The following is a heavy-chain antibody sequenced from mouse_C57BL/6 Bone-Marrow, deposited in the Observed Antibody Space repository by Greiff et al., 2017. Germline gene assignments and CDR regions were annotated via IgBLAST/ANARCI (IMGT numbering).Heavy chain of an antibody. J-gene: IGHJ3*01. CDR1: GFTFSSYG. D-gene: IGHD1-1*01. V-gene: IGHV5-6*02. CDR3: ARESNLHYDGGSFFAY. Sequence: DVMLVESGGDLVKPGGSLKLSCAASGFTFSSYGMSWVRQTPDKRLEWVATISSGGSYTYYPDSVKGRFTISRDNAKNTLYLQMSSLKSEDTAMYYCARESNLHYDGGSFFAYWGQGTLVTVSA. CDR2: ISSGGSYT.